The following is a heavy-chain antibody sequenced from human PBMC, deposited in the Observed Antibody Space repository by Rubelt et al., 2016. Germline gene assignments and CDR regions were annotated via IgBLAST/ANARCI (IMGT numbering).Heavy chain of an antibody. Sequence: LTISRDNSKNTLYLQMNSLRAEDTAVYYCATLDTAMVTVEDYYYGMDVWGQGTTVTVSS. V-gene: IGHV3-30*04. J-gene: IGHJ6*02. CDR3: ATLDTAMVTVEDYYYGMDV. D-gene: IGHD5-18*01.